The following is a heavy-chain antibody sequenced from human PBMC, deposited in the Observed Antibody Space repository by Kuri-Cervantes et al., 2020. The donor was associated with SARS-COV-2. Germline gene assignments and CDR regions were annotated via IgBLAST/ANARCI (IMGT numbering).Heavy chain of an antibody. Sequence: SVTVSCKASGGTFSSYAISWVRQAPGQGLEWMGGIIPISGTANYAQKLQGRVTLTADESTSTAYMELSSLRSEETAVYYCARVGWGRGFGVKDYYYYYYMDVWGKGTRVTVSS. V-gene: IGHV1-69*13. D-gene: IGHD3-10*01. CDR2: IIPISGTA. CDR1: GGTFSSYA. J-gene: IGHJ6*03. CDR3: ARVGWGRGFGVKDYYYYYYMDV.